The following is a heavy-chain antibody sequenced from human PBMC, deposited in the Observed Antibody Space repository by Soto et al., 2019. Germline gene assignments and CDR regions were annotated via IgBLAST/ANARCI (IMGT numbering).Heavy chain of an antibody. J-gene: IGHJ6*02. CDR1: GYTFTSYY. D-gene: IGHD5-12*01. Sequence: AALKVSCKASGYTFTSYYMHWVRHAPGQGLEWMGIINPSGGSTSYAQKFQGRVTMTTDTSTSTVYMELSSLRSEDTAVYYCARVRRVATTPYYYYYGMDVWGQGTTVTVSS. CDR2: INPSGGST. CDR3: ARVRRVATTPYYYYYGMDV. V-gene: IGHV1-46*01.